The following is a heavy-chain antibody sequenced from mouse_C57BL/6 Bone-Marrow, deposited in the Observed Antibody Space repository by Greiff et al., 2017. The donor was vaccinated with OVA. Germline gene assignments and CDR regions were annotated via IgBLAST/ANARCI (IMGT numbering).Heavy chain of an antibody. Sequence: QVQLQQSGAELVKPGASVKLSCKASGYTFTSYWMQWVKQRPGQGLEWIGEIDPSDSYTNYNQKFKGKATLTVDTSSSTAYMQLSSLTSEDSAVYYCARGETPFAYWGQGTLVTVSA. V-gene: IGHV1-50*01. CDR2: IDPSDSYT. J-gene: IGHJ3*01. CDR1: GYTFTSYW. CDR3: ARGETPFAY.